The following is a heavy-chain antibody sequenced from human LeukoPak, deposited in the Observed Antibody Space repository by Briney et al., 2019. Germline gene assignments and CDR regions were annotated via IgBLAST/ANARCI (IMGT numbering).Heavy chain of an antibody. CDR3: ARGYKKMATISRGYYYYMDV. V-gene: IGHV1-8*01. Sequence: GASVKVSCKASGYTFTSYDINWVRQATGQGLEWMGWMNPNSGNTGYAQKFQGRVTMTRNTSISTAYMELSSLRSEDTAVYYCARGYKKMATISRGYYYYMDVWGKGTTVTISS. CDR1: GYTFTSYD. J-gene: IGHJ6*03. D-gene: IGHD5-24*01. CDR2: MNPNSGNT.